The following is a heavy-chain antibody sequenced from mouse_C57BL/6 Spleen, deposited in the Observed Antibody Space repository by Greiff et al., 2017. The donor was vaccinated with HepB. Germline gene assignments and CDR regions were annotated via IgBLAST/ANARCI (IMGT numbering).Heavy chain of an antibody. V-gene: IGHV1-55*01. CDR2: IYPGSGST. CDR3: ARRRCDY. CDR1: GYTFTSYW. Sequence: QVHVKQPGAELVKPGASVKMSCKASGYTFTSYWITWVKQRPGQGLEWIGDIYPGSGSTNYNEKFKSKATLTVDTSSSTAYMQLSSLTSEDSAVYYCARRRCDYWGQGTTLTVSS. J-gene: IGHJ2*01.